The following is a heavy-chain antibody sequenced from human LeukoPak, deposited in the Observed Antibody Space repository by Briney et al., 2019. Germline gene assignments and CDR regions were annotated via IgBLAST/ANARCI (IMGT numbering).Heavy chain of an antibody. D-gene: IGHD3-10*01. V-gene: IGHV4-59*01. J-gene: IGHJ6*02. CDR1: GGSISSYY. CDR2: IYYSGST. Sequence: SETLSLTCTVSGGSISSYYWSWIRQPPGKGLEWIGYIYYSGSTNYNPSLKSRVTISVDTSKNQFSLKLSSVTAADTAVYYCARAVKHITMVRGGYGMDVWGQGTTVTVSS. CDR3: ARAVKHITMVRGGYGMDV.